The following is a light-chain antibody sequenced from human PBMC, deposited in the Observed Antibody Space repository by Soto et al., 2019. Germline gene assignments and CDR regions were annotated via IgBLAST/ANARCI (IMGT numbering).Light chain of an antibody. CDR3: QSYDRQQCV. V-gene: IGLV6-57*01. J-gene: IGLJ3*02. Sequence: NFMLTQPHSVSESPGKTVTISCTRSSGSIASNYVQWYQQRPGSSPTTVIYEDNQRPSGVPDRFSGSIDSSSNSASLTISGLKTEDEADYYCQSYDRQQCVFGGGTKVTVL. CDR1: SGSIASNY. CDR2: EDN.